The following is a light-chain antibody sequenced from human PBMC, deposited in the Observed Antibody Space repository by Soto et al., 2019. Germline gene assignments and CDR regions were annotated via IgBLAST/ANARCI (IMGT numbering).Light chain of an antibody. V-gene: IGLV2-14*01. CDR2: DVT. CDR1: SSDVGGYNY. CDR3: NSYTTSSTHYV. J-gene: IGLJ1*01. Sequence: QSVLTQPASVSGSPGQSITISCTGTSSDVGGYNYVSWFQQHPGKAPKLMIYDVTYRPSGVSNRFSGSKSGNTASLTISGLQAEDEADYYCNSYTTSSTHYVFGTGTKLTV.